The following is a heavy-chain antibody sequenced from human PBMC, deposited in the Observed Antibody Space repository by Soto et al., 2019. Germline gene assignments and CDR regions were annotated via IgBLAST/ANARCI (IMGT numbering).Heavy chain of an antibody. CDR1: GYTFTSYA. CDR3: AIEVSVVVPAPGSPAPTFDY. Sequence: ASVKVSCKASGYTFTSYAMHWVRQAPGQRLEWMGWINAGNGNTKYSQKFQGRVTITRDTSASTAYMELSSLRSEDTAVYYCAIEVSVVVPAPGSPAPTFDYWGQGTLVTVSS. J-gene: IGHJ4*02. D-gene: IGHD2-2*01. CDR2: INAGNGNT. V-gene: IGHV1-3*01.